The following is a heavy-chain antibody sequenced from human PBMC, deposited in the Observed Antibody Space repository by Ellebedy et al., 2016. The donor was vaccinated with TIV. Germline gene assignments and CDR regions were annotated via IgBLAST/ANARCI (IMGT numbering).Heavy chain of an antibody. CDR1: GFTFSNYV. J-gene: IGHJ4*02. D-gene: IGHD2-15*01. V-gene: IGHV3-23*01. Sequence: GESLKISCAASGFTFSNYVMSWVRQDPGKGLEWVSDITGSGDSTYYADSVRGRFTISRDNSKNTLYLQMSSLRAEDTAVYYCARGNGAGCYALSAYWGQGTLVNVSS. CDR3: ARGNGAGCYALSAY. CDR2: ITGSGDST.